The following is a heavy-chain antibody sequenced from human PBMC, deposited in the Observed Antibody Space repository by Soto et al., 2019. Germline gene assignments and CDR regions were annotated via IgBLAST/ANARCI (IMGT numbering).Heavy chain of an antibody. D-gene: IGHD1-26*01. Sequence: ASVKVSCKASGYSFTGLDINWVRQTTGQGLEWMGWMEPSSGRTGYAQKFQGRATMTRDTSINTAYMELSSLTSDDTAFYYCARGVTAGVDYWGQGTLVTVSS. CDR1: GYSFTGLD. V-gene: IGHV1-8*01. CDR2: MEPSSGRT. J-gene: IGHJ4*02. CDR3: ARGVTAGVDY.